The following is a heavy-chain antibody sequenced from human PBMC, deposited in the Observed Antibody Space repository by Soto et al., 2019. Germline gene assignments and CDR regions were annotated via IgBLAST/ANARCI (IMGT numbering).Heavy chain of an antibody. CDR2: ISGSGGST. D-gene: IGHD7-27*01. J-gene: IGHJ3*02. V-gene: IGHV3-23*01. Sequence: GGSLRLSCAASGFTFSSYAMSWVRQAPGKGLEWVSAISGSGGSTYYADSVKGRFPISRDNSKNTLYLQMNSLRAEDKAVYYCAKDNLGIQSDDAFDIWGQGTMVTVSS. CDR1: GFTFSSYA. CDR3: AKDNLGIQSDDAFDI.